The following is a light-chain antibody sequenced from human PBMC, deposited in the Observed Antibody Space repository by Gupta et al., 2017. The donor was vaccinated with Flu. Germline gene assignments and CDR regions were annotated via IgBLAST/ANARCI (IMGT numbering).Light chain of an antibody. CDR3: QTCDNSLRRVV. CDR1: STAASENND. CDR2: SNN. J-gene: IGLJ2*01. V-gene: IGLV1-40*01. Sequence: TTSSTASSTAASENNDVHWYQQFPGTAPKLLIYSNNSRPSGLPDRFSGSKSGTSATLGITGLQVGDEADYYCQTCDNSLRRVVFGAGTKLPVL.